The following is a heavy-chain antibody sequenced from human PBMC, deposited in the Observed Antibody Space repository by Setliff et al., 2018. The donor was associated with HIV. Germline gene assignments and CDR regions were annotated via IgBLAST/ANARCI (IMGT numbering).Heavy chain of an antibody. D-gene: IGHD5-18*01. V-gene: IGHV4-38-2*01. CDR1: GYSITSGYS. J-gene: IGHJ4*01. CDR2: AYHSGRT. Sequence: PSETLSLTCAVSGYSITSGYSWGWIRQSPGKGLEWIGNAYHSGRTYYNPSLKSRVAMSIDTSKNQFSLRLNSVTAADTAMYYCARQTSYDRGYSYCFDEWGHGTLVTVSS. CDR3: ARQTSYDRGYSYCFDE.